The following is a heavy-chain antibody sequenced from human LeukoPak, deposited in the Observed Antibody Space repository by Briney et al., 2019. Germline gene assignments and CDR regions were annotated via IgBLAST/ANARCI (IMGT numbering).Heavy chain of an antibody. D-gene: IGHD5-18*01. J-gene: IGHJ4*02. CDR2: INGNGGNT. CDR3: AKDLTVVLNSCGIFEY. CDR1: GFTFSSYA. Sequence: GGSLRLSCAASGFTFSSYAMSWVRQAPGKGLEWVSDINGNGGNTYYADSVKGRFTISRDNSKNTLYLQMNSLRAEDTAVYYCAKDLTVVLNSCGIFEYWGQGTLVTVSS. V-gene: IGHV3-23*01.